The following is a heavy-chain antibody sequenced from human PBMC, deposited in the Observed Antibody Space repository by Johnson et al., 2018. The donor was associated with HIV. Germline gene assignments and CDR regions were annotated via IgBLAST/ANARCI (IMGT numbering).Heavy chain of an antibody. CDR3: AKTIVVVTADAFDI. V-gene: IGHV3-30*02. CDR1: GFPFSNAW. J-gene: IGHJ3*02. CDR2: IRYDGSNK. Sequence: VQLVESGGGLVKPGGSLRLSCAASGFPFSNAWMSWVRQAPGKGLEWVAFIRYDGSNKYYADSVKGRFTISRDNSKKTLYLQMNSLRAEDTAVYYCAKTIVVVTADAFDIWGQGTMVTVSS. D-gene: IGHD2-21*02.